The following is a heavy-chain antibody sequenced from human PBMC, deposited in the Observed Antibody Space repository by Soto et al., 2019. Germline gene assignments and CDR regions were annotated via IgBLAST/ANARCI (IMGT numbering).Heavy chain of an antibody. D-gene: IGHD2-2*01. CDR2: IGSKAYGGTT. J-gene: IGHJ6*02. CDR1: GFTFGDYA. Sequence: GGSLRISCTASGFTFGDYAMSWVRKAPGKGLEWVGFIGSKAYGGTTEYDAAVKGRITISRDESKSIAYLQLNSLKTKDTAVYSCISDHKWYCSSTCCSYYYGMDVWGQGSTVTVSS. CDR3: ISDHKWYCSSTCCSYYYGMDV. V-gene: IGHV3-49*04.